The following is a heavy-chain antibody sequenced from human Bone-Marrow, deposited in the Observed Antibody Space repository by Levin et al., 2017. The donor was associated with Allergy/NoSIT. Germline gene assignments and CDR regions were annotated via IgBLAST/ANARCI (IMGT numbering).Heavy chain of an antibody. Sequence: SETLSLTCTVSGDSISSSSDYWGWTRQPPGKGLEWVGSVFHSGDSYYNPSLKSRVTISVDTSRNQFSLKMNSVTAADTAVYYCAREDGSGSHGSDYWGQGTLVTVSS. CDR3: AREDGSGSHGSDY. D-gene: IGHD3-10*01. V-gene: IGHV4-39*07. CDR1: GDSISSSSDY. J-gene: IGHJ4*02. CDR2: VFHSGDS.